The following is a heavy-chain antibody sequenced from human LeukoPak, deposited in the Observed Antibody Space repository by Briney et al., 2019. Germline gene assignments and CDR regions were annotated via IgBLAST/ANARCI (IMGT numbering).Heavy chain of an antibody. D-gene: IGHD6-25*01. V-gene: IGHV1-46*01. CDR2: INPSGDST. CDR3: ARTAARQDAFNI. J-gene: IGHJ3*02. Sequence: GASVKVSCKASGYTXTGYYMHWVRQAPGQGLAWMGMINPSGDSTTYAQKFQDRVTMTRDTSTSTVYMELSSLLSDDTAVYYCARTAARQDAFNIWGQGTNVTVSS. CDR1: GYTXTGYY.